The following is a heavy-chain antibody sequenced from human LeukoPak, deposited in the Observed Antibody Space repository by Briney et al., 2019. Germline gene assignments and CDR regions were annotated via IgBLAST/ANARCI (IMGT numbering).Heavy chain of an antibody. Sequence: ASVKVSCKASGYTFTGYYMHWVRQAPGQGLEWMGGIIPIFGTANYAQKFQGRVTITADKSTSTAYMELSSLRSEDTAVYYCARGGSLYYYYYMDVWGKGTTVTVSS. V-gene: IGHV1-69*06. J-gene: IGHJ6*03. D-gene: IGHD6-13*01. CDR2: IIPIFGTA. CDR3: ARGGSLYYYYYMDV. CDR1: GYTFTGYY.